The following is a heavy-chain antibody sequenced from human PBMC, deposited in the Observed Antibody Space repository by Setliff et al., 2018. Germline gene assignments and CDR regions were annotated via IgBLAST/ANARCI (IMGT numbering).Heavy chain of an antibody. CDR2: INGDATIT. D-gene: IGHD7-27*01. CDR1: GFTISKYW. CDR3: AALDWGENFYNVDV. Sequence: GGSLRLSCGAFGFTISKYWMYWVRQAPGKGLVWVSRINGDATITNYADSVKGRFTISRDNGRNTLYLQINSLRGEDTGVYFCAALDWGENFYNVDVRGKGTTVTVSS. V-gene: IGHV3-74*01. J-gene: IGHJ6*03.